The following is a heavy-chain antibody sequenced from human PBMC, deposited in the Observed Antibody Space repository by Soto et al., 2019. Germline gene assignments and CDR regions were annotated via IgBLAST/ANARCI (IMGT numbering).Heavy chain of an antibody. CDR1: CVSISRGGYY. J-gene: IGHJ4*02. D-gene: IGHD3-3*01. CDR2: IYYSGST. CDR3: ARAERAGKFSY. V-gene: IGHV4-31*03. Sequence: SETLSLTCTVSCVSISRGGYYWSWIRQHPGKGLEWIGYIYYSGSTYYNPSLKSRVTISVDTSKNQFPLKLSSVTAADTAVYYCARAERAGKFSYWGQGTTVTVYS.